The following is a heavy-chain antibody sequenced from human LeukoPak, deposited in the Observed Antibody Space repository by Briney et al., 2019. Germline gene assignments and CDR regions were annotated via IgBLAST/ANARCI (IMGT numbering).Heavy chain of an antibody. Sequence: ASMKVSCKASGYTFTSYGISWVRQAPGQGLEWMGWISPYNGNTNYEQKLQGRVTMTTDTSTNTAYMELRSLRSDDTAVYYCARGNYDSWSEYFQHWGQGTLVTVSS. CDR2: ISPYNGNT. D-gene: IGHD3-22*01. J-gene: IGHJ1*01. V-gene: IGHV1-18*01. CDR1: GYTFTSYG. CDR3: ARGNYDSWSEYFQH.